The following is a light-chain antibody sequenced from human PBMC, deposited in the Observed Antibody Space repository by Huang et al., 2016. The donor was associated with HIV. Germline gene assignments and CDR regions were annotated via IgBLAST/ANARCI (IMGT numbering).Light chain of an antibody. Sequence: EIVLTQSPGTLSLSPGERTTLSCRAIQSVNSGYLAWYQQKPGQAPRLLIYGASTRATGIPGRFSGSGSGTDFTLTISRLQPEDFAVYYCQQYGSSPATFGQGTKVEVK. V-gene: IGKV3-20*01. CDR2: GAS. CDR1: QSVNSGY. J-gene: IGKJ1*01. CDR3: QQYGSSPAT.